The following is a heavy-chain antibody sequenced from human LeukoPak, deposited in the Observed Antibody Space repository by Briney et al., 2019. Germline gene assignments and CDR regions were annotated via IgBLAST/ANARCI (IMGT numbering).Heavy chain of an antibody. CDR1: GGSISNYY. Sequence: PSETLSLTCTVSGGSISNYYWSWIRQPAGKGLEWIGRIYTSGSTNYNPSLKSRVTISVDKSKNQFSLKLSSVTAADTAVYYCARGGGQQLVGGYYYYYYMDVWGKGTTVTVSS. D-gene: IGHD6-13*01. V-gene: IGHV4-4*07. CDR2: IYTSGST. J-gene: IGHJ6*03. CDR3: ARGGGQQLVGGYYYYYYMDV.